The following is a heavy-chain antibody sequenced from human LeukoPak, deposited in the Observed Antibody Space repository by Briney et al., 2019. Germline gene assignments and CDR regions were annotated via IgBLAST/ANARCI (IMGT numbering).Heavy chain of an antibody. CDR1: GFTFGNYG. D-gene: IGHD3-10*01. J-gene: IGHJ4*02. CDR3: ARDNYGFDC. V-gene: IGHV3-33*01. Sequence: GGSLRLSCAASGFTFGNYGIHWVRQAPGKGLEWVTVIWFDGSAKYSADSVEGRFTISRDNSENKVYLQMNGLRVEDTAVYYCARDNYGFDCWGQGTLVTVSS. CDR2: IWFDGSAK.